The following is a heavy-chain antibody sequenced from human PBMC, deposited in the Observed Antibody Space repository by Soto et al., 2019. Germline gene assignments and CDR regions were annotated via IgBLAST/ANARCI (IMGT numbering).Heavy chain of an antibody. V-gene: IGHV3-33*01. J-gene: IGHJ4*02. D-gene: IGHD2-15*01. CDR3: ARDREIGYCSGGSCYYFDY. CDR1: GFTFSSYG. CDR2: IWYDGSNK. Sequence: QVQLVESGGGVVQPGRSLRLSCAASGFTFSSYGMHWVRQAPGKGLEWVAVIWYDGSNKYYADSVKGRFTISGDNSKNTLYLQMNSLRAEDTAVYYCARDREIGYCSGGSCYYFDYWGQGTLVTVSS.